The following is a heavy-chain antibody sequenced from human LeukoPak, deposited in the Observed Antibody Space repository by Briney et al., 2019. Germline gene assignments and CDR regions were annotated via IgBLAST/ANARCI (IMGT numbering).Heavy chain of an antibody. Sequence: GGSLRLSCAASGFTFSSYGMHWVRQAPGKGLEWVAVISYDGSNKYYADSVKGRFTISRDNSKNTLYLQMNSLRAEDTAVYYCAKRVMTTVTSNWFDPWGQGTLVTVSS. CDR1: GFTFSSYG. CDR2: ISYDGSNK. V-gene: IGHV3-30*18. CDR3: AKRVMTTVTSNWFDP. J-gene: IGHJ5*02. D-gene: IGHD4-11*01.